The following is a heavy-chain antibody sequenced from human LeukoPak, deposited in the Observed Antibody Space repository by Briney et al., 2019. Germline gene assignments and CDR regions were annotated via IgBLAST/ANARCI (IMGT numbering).Heavy chain of an antibody. Sequence: GGPLRLSCEASGITFRNYDMSWVCQAPGKGLEWVSAIRDSGGSTYYADSAKGRFTITRDNSKNTLYLQMNSLRAEDTAIYYCAKVKDYYYYAMDVWGLGTTVTVSS. CDR1: GITFRNYD. V-gene: IGHV3-23*01. CDR2: IRDSGGST. J-gene: IGHJ6*02. CDR3: AKVKDYYYYAMDV.